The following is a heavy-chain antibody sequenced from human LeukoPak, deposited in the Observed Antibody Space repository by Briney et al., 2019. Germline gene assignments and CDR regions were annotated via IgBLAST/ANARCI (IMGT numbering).Heavy chain of an antibody. CDR3: ARYKVPPHQDSSMVPGVYYYYGMDV. J-gene: IGHJ6*02. Sequence: GGSLRLSCAASGFTFSDYWMSWVRQVPGKGLEWVANIKQDGSEKSYLDSVKGRFTISRDNVENTLYLQMNSLRGNDTALYYCARYKVPPHQDSSMVPGVYYYYGMDVWGLGTTVTVSS. CDR1: GFTFSDYW. V-gene: IGHV3-7*05. CDR2: IKQDGSEK. D-gene: IGHD3-10*01.